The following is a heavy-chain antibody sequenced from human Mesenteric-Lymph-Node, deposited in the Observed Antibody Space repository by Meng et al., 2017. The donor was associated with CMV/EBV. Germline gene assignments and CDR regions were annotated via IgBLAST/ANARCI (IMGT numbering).Heavy chain of an antibody. V-gene: IGHV4-39*02. CDR2: IYYSGST. D-gene: IGHD3-9*01. Sequence: GSLRLSCTVSGDSISSSSYYWGWVRQPPGKELEWIGSIYYSGSTYYNPSLKSRVTISVDTSKNQFSLKLSSVTAADTAVYYCARDPLSRQTNWFDPWGQGTLVTVSS. J-gene: IGHJ5*02. CDR3: ARDPLSRQTNWFDP. CDR1: GDSISSSSYY.